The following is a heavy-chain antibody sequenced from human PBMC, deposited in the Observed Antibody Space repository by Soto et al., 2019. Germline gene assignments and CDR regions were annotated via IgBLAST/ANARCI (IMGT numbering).Heavy chain of an antibody. V-gene: IGHV4-30-4*01. D-gene: IGHD5-18*01. CDR2: ISYSGTT. Sequence: QVQLQESGPGLVKPSQTLSLTCTVSGDSISSSNNYWSWIRQPPGEGLEWIGFISYSGTTSSSPSLKSRLATSLDTSKTQFSLSLSSVTAADTAVYYCARGRGYSYGLDPWGQGTLVTVSS. J-gene: IGHJ5*02. CDR1: GDSISSSNNY. CDR3: ARGRGYSYGLDP.